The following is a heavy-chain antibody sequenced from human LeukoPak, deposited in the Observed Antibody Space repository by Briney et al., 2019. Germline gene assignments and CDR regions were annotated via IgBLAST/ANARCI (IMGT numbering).Heavy chain of an antibody. J-gene: IGHJ4*02. D-gene: IGHD2-15*01. CDR3: ARRHGRCSDGSCYYPDY. CDR1: GYTFTSYD. V-gene: IGHV1-8*01. Sequence: PWASVKVSCKASGYTFTSYDINWVRQATGQGLEWMGWMNPNSGNTGYAQKVQGRVTMTRNSSITTAYMELSSLRSEDTAVYYCARRHGRCSDGSCYYPDYWGQGTLVTVSS. CDR2: MNPNSGNT.